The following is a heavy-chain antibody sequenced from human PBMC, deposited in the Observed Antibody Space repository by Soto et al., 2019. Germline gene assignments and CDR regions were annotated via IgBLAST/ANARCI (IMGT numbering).Heavy chain of an antibody. V-gene: IGHV4-31*03. CDR2: IYYSGST. Sequence: QVQLQESGPGLVKPSQTLSLTCTVSGGSISSGGYYWSWIRQHPGKGLEGIGYIYYSGSTYYNPSLNRRVTISVDTSQHQLSLKLSSVTAADTAVYYCARCHYYGSGSYYPPDYWGQGTLVTVSS. CDR1: GGSISSGGYY. CDR3: ARCHYYGSGSYYPPDY. J-gene: IGHJ4*02. D-gene: IGHD3-10*01.